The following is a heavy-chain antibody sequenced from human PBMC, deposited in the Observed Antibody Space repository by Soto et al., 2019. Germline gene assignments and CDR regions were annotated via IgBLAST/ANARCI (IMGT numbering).Heavy chain of an antibody. J-gene: IGHJ3*01. CDR1: DSTIRRYA. Sequence: GGSLRLSCAASDSTIRRYAMSWVRQAPGKGLEWVSGITGNSARIYYADSVRGRFTISRDNSKNTLYLQMDTLRAEDTAIYYCAKNGDFDYDAFDVWGQGTVVTVSS. CDR3: AKNGDFDYDAFDV. V-gene: IGHV3-23*01. D-gene: IGHD3-16*01. CDR2: ITGNSARI.